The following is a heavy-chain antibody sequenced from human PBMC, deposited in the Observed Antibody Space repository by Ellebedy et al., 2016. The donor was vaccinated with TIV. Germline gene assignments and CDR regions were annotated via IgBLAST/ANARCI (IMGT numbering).Heavy chain of an antibody. CDR1: GFTFSSYA. J-gene: IGHJ4*02. Sequence: GESLKISCAASGFTFSSYAMNWVRQAPGKGLEWVSGISGGGGSTYDADSVKGRFTISRDDSKNTLYLQMNSLRAEDPAVYYCTNRAVAGNTGILDYWGQGTLVTVSS. CDR2: ISGGGGST. CDR3: TNRAVAGNTGILDY. V-gene: IGHV3-23*01. D-gene: IGHD6-19*01.